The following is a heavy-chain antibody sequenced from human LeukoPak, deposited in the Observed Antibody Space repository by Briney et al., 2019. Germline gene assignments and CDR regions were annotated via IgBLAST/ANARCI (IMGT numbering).Heavy chain of an antibody. CDR2: INHSGST. CDR3: ARGVMVSGCSGWYRY. CDR1: GGSFSGYY. D-gene: IGHD6-19*01. V-gene: IGHV4-34*01. J-gene: IGHJ4*02. Sequence: SETLSLTCAVYGGSFSGYYWSWIRQPPGKGLEWIGEINHSGSTNYNPSLKSRVTISVDTSKNQFSLKLSSVTAADTAVYYCARGVMVSGCSGWYRYWGQGTLVTVSS.